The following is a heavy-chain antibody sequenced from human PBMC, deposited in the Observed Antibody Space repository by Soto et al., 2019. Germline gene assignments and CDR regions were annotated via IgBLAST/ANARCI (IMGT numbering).Heavy chain of an antibody. CDR3: AKDFGSGTYYYYYGMDV. J-gene: IGHJ6*02. Sequence: PSETLSLTCTVSGGSISSSSYYWGWIRQPPGKGLEWIGSIYYSGSTYYNPSLKSRVTISVDTSRNQFSLKLSSVTAADTAVYYCAKDFGSGTYYYYYGMDVWGQGTTVTVS. D-gene: IGHD3-3*01. CDR1: GGSISSSSYY. V-gene: IGHV4-39*02. CDR2: IYYSGST.